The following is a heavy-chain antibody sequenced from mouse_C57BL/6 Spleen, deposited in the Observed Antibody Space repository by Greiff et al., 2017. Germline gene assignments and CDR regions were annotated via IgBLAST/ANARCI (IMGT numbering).Heavy chain of an antibody. D-gene: IGHD1-1*01. Sequence: EVMLVESGGGLVKPGGSLKLSCAASGFTFSSYAMSWVRQTPEKRLEWVATISDGGSYTYYPDNVKGRFTISRDNAKNNLYLQMSHLKSEDTAMYYCARSSRDAMDYWGQGTSVTVSS. CDR2: ISDGGSYT. J-gene: IGHJ4*01. CDR1: GFTFSSYA. V-gene: IGHV5-4*03. CDR3: ARSSRDAMDY.